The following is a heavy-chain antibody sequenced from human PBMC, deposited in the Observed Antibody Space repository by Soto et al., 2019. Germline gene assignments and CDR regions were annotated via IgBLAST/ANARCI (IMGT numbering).Heavy chain of an antibody. D-gene: IGHD3-22*01. Sequence: QVQLVQSGAEVKKPGSSVKVSCKASGGTFSSYTISWVRQAPGQGLEWMGRIIPILGIANYAQKFQGRVTITADKSTSTAYMELSSLRSEDTAVYYCARGDHYYDSSGSYPWDYWGQGTLVTVSS. J-gene: IGHJ4*02. V-gene: IGHV1-69*02. CDR3: ARGDHYYDSSGSYPWDY. CDR2: IIPILGIA. CDR1: GGTFSSYT.